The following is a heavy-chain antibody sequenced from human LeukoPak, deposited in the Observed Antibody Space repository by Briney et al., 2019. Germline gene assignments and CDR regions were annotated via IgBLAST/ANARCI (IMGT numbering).Heavy chain of an antibody. V-gene: IGHV1-18*01. D-gene: IGHD6-13*01. CDR3: ARGDGGEQQLVLGY. J-gene: IGHJ4*02. CDR2: ISAYNGNT. CDR1: GYTFTNYG. Sequence: ASVKVSCKASGYTFTNYGISWVRQAPGQGLECMGWISAYNGNTNYAQRFQGRVTMTTDTSTSTAYMELSSLRSEDTAVYYCARGDGGEQQLVLGYWGQGTLVTVSS.